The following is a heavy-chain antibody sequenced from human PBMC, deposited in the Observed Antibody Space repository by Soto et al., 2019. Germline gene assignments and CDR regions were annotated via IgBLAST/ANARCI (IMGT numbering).Heavy chain of an antibody. Sequence: DVQLVESGGGLVQPGRSLRLSCAASGFTFDDYAMHWVRQAPGKGLEWVSGISWNSGSIGYADSVKGRFTISRDNAKNSLYLQMNSLRAEDTALYYCAKQPPYSSGFYYFDYWGQGTLVTVSS. CDR2: ISWNSGSI. D-gene: IGHD6-19*01. CDR3: AKQPPYSSGFYYFDY. J-gene: IGHJ4*02. CDR1: GFTFDDYA. V-gene: IGHV3-9*01.